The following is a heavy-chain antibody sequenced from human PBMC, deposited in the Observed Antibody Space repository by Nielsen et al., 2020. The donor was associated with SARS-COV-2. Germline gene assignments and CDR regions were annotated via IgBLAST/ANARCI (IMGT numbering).Heavy chain of an antibody. CDR3: AREGEMATIYPFDY. D-gene: IGHD5-24*01. Sequence: ASVKVSCKASGYTFTSYDINWVRQATGQGLEWMGWMNPNSGNTGYAQKFQGRVTMTRNTSISTAYMELSSLRSEDTAVYYCAREGEMATIYPFDYWGQGTLVTVSS. V-gene: IGHV1-8*01. J-gene: IGHJ4*02. CDR1: GYTFTSYD. CDR2: MNPNSGNT.